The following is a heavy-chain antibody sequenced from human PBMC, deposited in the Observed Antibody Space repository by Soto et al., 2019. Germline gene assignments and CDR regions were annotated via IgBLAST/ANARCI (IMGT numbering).Heavy chain of an antibody. D-gene: IGHD4-17*01. CDR1: GGTFTSYA. Sequence: QVQLVQSGAEVKKPGSSVKVSCKASGGTFTSYAISWVRQAPGQGLEWMGGIIPIFGTTNYAHNFLHRVTMTADESTSTAYMELSSLRSEDTAVYYCASPSGKSCDYGGYDAFDIWGQGTMVTVSS. CDR2: IIPIFGTT. CDR3: ASPSGKSCDYGGYDAFDI. V-gene: IGHV1-69*01. J-gene: IGHJ3*02.